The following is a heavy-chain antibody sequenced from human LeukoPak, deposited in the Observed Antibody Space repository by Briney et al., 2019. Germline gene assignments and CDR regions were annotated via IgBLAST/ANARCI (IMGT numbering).Heavy chain of an antibody. V-gene: IGHV1-8*03. Sequence: ASVKVSCKASGYTFTSYDINWVRQATGQGLEWMGWMNPNSGNTGYAQKFQGRVTITRNTSISTAYMELSSLRSEDTAVYYCASPVGATLPSAFDIWGQGTMVTVSS. D-gene: IGHD1-26*01. CDR3: ASPVGATLPSAFDI. J-gene: IGHJ3*02. CDR2: MNPNSGNT. CDR1: GYTFTSYD.